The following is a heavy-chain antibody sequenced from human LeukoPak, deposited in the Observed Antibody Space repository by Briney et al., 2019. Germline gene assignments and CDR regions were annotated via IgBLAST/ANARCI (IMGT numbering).Heavy chain of an antibody. D-gene: IGHD6-19*01. J-gene: IGHJ6*02. CDR3: AREWRYNSGRYRDYYGMDV. CDR1: GFTSSNYW. V-gene: IGHV3-7*05. CDR2: IKQDGTEK. Sequence: PGGSLRLSCAASGFTSSNYWVTWVRQAPGKGLEWVANIKQDGTEKYYVDSVKGRFTISRDNAKNSLFLQMNSLRAEDTAVYYCAREWRYNSGRYRDYYGMDVWGQGTTVTVSS.